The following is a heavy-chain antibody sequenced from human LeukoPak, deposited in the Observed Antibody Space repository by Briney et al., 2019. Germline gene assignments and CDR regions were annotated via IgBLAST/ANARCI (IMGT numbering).Heavy chain of an antibody. D-gene: IGHD3-10*01. CDR3: ARGLELWFGEAGVGWFDP. Sequence: ASVKVSCKASGYTFTSYDINWVRQATGQGLEWMGWMNPNSGNTGYAQKFQGRVTITRDTSISTAYMELSSLRSDDTAVYFCARGLELWFGEAGVGWFDPWGQGTPVTVSS. CDR2: MNPNSGNT. CDR1: GYTFTSYD. J-gene: IGHJ5*02. V-gene: IGHV1-8*03.